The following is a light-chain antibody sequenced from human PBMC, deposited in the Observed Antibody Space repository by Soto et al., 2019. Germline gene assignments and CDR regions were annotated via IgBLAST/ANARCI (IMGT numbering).Light chain of an antibody. CDR1: SSNIGSNS. J-gene: IGLJ3*02. CDR2: SNN. V-gene: IGLV1-44*01. Sequence: QSVLTQPPSASGTPGQRVTISCSGSSSNIGSNSVNWYQQLPGTAPNLLIYSNNQRPSGVPDRLSGSKSGTSASLAISGLKSEDAADYYCAAWDDSLNGPVFGGGTKLTVL. CDR3: AAWDDSLNGPV.